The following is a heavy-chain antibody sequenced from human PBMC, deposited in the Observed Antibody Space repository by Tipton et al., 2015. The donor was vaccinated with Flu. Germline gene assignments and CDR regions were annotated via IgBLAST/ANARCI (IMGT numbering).Heavy chain of an antibody. Sequence: TLSLTCTVSGGSIISSSFYWGWIRQPPGKGLEWIGNIYYSGNTYYNPPLKSRVTVSVDTSKNQLSLKLTSATAADTAVYYCARARQRVSYFDWFDPWGQRTLVAVSS. D-gene: IGHD1-26*01. CDR3: ARARQRVSYFDWFDP. J-gene: IGHJ5*02. CDR1: GGSIISSSFY. CDR2: IYYSGNT. V-gene: IGHV4-39*07.